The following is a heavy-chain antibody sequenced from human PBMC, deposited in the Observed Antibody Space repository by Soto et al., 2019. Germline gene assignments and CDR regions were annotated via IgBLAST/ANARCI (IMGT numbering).Heavy chain of an antibody. J-gene: IGHJ4*02. CDR2: FDPEDGET. CDR1: GYTLTELS. D-gene: IGHD2-8*01. V-gene: IGHV1-24*01. Sequence: ASVKVSCKVSGYTLTELSMHWVRHAPGKGLEWMGGFDPEDGETIYAQKFQGRVTMTEDTSTDTAYMELSSLRSEDTAVYYCATAHCTNGVCYTYFDYWGQGTLVTVSS. CDR3: ATAHCTNGVCYTYFDY.